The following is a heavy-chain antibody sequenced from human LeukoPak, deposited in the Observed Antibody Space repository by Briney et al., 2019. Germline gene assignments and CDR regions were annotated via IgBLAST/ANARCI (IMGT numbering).Heavy chain of an antibody. V-gene: IGHV4-39*01. CDR3: ARSLGANTWVGNWFDP. CDR2: IYYSGTT. CDR1: GGSISNYYY. Sequence: SETLSLTCPVSGGSISNYYYWTWIRQPPGQGLEWIGSIYYSGTTYYNLSLKSRVTLSVDTSQNQFSLKLSSVTAADTAIYFCARSLGANTWVGNWFDPWGQGTLVTVSP. D-gene: IGHD3-10*01. J-gene: IGHJ5*02.